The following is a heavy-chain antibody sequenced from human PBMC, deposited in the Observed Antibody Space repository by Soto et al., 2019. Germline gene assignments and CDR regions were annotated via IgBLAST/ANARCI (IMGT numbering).Heavy chain of an antibody. D-gene: IGHD3-16*02. CDR3: ARGVSFRFRGVIRPYYGMDV. CDR2: SNHSGST. V-gene: IGHV4-34*01. CDR1: DGSFSGYY. Sequence: SETLSLTCAVHDGSFSGYYWSWIRQPPGKGLEWIGESNHSGSTNYNPSLKSRVTISVDTSKNQFSLKLSSVTAADTAVYYCARGVSFRFRGVIRPYYGMDVRGQGTTVTVSS. J-gene: IGHJ6*02.